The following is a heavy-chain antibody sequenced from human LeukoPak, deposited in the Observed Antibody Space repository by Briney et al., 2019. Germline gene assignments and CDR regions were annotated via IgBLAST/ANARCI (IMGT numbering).Heavy chain of an antibody. CDR2: IKQDGSEK. Sequence: GGSLRLSCAASGFTFSSYWMSWVRQAPGKGLEWVANIKQDGSEKYYVDSVKGRFSISRDNAKNSMYLQMNSLRAEDTAVYYCARYYYDSSAHYPDYWGQGTLVTVSS. D-gene: IGHD3-22*01. V-gene: IGHV3-7*05. J-gene: IGHJ4*02. CDR3: ARYYYDSSAHYPDY. CDR1: GFTFSSYW.